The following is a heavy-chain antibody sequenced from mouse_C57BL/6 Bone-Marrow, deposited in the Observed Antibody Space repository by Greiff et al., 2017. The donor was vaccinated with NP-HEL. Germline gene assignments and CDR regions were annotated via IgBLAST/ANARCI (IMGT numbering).Heavy chain of an antibody. V-gene: IGHV5-17*01. CDR2: ISSGSSTI. D-gene: IGHD1-1*01. Sequence: EVHLVESGGGLVKPGGSLKLSCAASGFTFSDYGMHWVRQAPEKGLEWVAYISSGSSTIYYADTVKGRFTISRDNAKNTLFLQMTSLRSEDTAMYYCARKLGRRTVPFAYWGQGTLVTVSA. CDR1: GFTFSDYG. CDR3: ARKLGRRTVPFAY. J-gene: IGHJ3*01.